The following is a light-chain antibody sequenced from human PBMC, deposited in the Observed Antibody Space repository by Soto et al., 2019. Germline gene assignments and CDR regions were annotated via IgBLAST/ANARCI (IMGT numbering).Light chain of an antibody. J-gene: IGKJ4*01. CDR2: AAA. V-gene: IGKV1-6*01. CDR1: QGIRND. CDR3: LQDYSYPLT. Sequence: AIQMTQCPPSLSASVGDRLTITCRASQGIRNDLGCYQQQAGKAPKLLIYAAATLHTGVPSRLSGSGSGTDFTLTISSLQPEDSASYYSLQDYSYPLTFGGGTKVDIK.